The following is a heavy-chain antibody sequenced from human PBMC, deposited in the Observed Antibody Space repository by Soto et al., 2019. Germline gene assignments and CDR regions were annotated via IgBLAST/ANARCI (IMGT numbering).Heavy chain of an antibody. V-gene: IGHV3-23*01. CDR3: EKVPLRPYYFDY. CDR2: ISAGGDNT. CDR1: GFTFANYA. Sequence: GGSLRLSCTASGFTFANYAMHWVRQAPGKGLEWVSGISAGGDNTDYADAVKGRFTISRDNSKNTLFLQMTSLRAEDTALYYCEKVPLRPYYFDYWGPGTMVTVSS. J-gene: IGHJ4*02. D-gene: IGHD4-17*01.